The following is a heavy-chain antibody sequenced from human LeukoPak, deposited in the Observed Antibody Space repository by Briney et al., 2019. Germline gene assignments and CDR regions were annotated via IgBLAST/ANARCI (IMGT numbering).Heavy chain of an antibody. Sequence: GGSLRLSCAASGFTFSNYRMTWVRQAPGKGLEWVAHIKPDESEKYYVGSVKGRFTISRDNAKNSLYLQMNSLRAEDTAVYYCAKWGPYDILTGRINWGQGTLVTVSS. D-gene: IGHD3-9*01. J-gene: IGHJ4*02. CDR3: AKWGPYDILTGRIN. CDR1: GFTFSNYR. V-gene: IGHV3-7*03. CDR2: IKPDESEK.